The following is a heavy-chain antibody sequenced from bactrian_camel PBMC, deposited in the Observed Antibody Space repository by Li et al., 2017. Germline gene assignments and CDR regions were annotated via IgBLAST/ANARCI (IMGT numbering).Heavy chain of an antibody. J-gene: IGHJ4*01. CDR1: GFTFSSHY. D-gene: IGHD7*01. V-gene: IGHV3S1*01. CDR2: ISMDGENT. Sequence: QVQLVESGGGLVQPGGSLRLSCAASGFTFSSHYINWVRQAPGKGLEWVSSISMDGENTFYADSVKGRFTISRGNAKNTLYLQMNSLKPEDTAMYYCAAIPGGLVALGCRGFAYWARGPRSPSP.